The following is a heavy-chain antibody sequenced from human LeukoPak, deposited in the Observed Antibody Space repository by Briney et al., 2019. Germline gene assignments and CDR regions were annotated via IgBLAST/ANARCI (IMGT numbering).Heavy chain of an antibody. Sequence: PSETLSLTCTVSGGSISSSSYYGGWIRQPPGKGLEWIGSIYYSGSTYYNPSLKSRVTISVDTSKNQFSLKLSSVTAADTAVYYCARPQGYFDWSIDYWGQGTLVTVSS. V-gene: IGHV4-39*01. CDR1: GGSISSSSYY. D-gene: IGHD3-9*01. CDR2: IYYSGST. J-gene: IGHJ4*02. CDR3: ARPQGYFDWSIDY.